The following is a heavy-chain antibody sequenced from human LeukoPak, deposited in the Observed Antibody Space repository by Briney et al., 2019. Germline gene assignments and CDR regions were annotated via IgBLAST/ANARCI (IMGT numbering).Heavy chain of an antibody. CDR2: ISGSGGST. Sequence: GGSLRLSCAASGFTFSSYAMSWVRQAPGKGLEWVSAISGSGGSTYYADSVKGRFTISRDNSKNTLYLQMNSLRAEDTAVYYCTSPGSSYYYGSGRYYPFDYWVQGTLVTVSS. D-gene: IGHD3-10*01. CDR3: TSPGSSYYYGSGRYYPFDY. V-gene: IGHV3-23*01. CDR1: GFTFSSYA. J-gene: IGHJ4*02.